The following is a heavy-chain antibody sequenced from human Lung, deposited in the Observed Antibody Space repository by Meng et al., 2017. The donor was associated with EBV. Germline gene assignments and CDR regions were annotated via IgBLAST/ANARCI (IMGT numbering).Heavy chain of an antibody. D-gene: IGHD6-19*01. CDR1: GYTFTSSS. CDR3: ARGNGWRFDY. CDR2: ININTGNP. Sequence: VQLVRSGSGLEKPGESVKVSCQAAGYTFTSSSMNWVRHAPGQGLEWMGWININTGNPTYAQGFTGRFVFSLDTSVSTAYLQIDSLKADDTAVYYCARGNGWRFDYWGQGTLVTVSS. V-gene: IGHV7-4-1*01. J-gene: IGHJ4*02.